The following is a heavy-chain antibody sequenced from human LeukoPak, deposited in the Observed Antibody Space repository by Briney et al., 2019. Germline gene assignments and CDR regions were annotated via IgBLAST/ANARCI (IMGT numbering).Heavy chain of an antibody. V-gene: IGHV4-59*01. J-gene: IGHJ4*02. CDR1: GGSISSYY. CDR3: VRSLGLQAPIDY. Sequence: SETLSLTCTVSGGSISSYYWNWIRQPPGKGLEWIGYIYSSGSTNYNPSLKSRVTMSVDTSKNQFSLRLTSVTAADTAVYYCVRSLGLQAPIDYRGQGTLVTVSS. CDR2: IYSSGST. D-gene: IGHD4-11*01.